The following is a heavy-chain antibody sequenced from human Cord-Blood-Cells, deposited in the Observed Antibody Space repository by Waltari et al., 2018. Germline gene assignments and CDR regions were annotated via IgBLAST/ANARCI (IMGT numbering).Heavy chain of an antibody. CDR3: ARQRNGDYVFDY. CDR2: IYYSGST. CDR1: GGSISSYY. Sequence: QVQLQESGPGLVKPSETLSLTCTVSGGSISSYYWSWIRQPPGKGLEWIGYIYYSGSTNYNPSLKSRVTISVDTSKNQISLKLSSVTAADTAVYYCARQRNGDYVFDYWGQGTLVTVSS. D-gene: IGHD4-17*01. V-gene: IGHV4-59*08. J-gene: IGHJ4*02.